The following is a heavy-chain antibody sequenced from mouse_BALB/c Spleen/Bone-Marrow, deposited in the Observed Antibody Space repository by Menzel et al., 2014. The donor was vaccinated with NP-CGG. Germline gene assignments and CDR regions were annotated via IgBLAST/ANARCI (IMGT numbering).Heavy chain of an antibody. D-gene: IGHD1-1*01. J-gene: IGHJ2*01. V-gene: IGHV5-4*02. CDR1: GFTFSDYY. CDR2: ISDGGSYT. CDR3: ARGSSYFDY. Sequence: EVQRVESGGGLVKPGGSLKLSSAASGFTFSDYYMYWVRQTPEKRLEWVATISDGGSYTYYPDSVKGRFTISRDNAKNNLYLQMSSLKSEDTAMYYCARGSSYFDYWGQGTTLTVSS.